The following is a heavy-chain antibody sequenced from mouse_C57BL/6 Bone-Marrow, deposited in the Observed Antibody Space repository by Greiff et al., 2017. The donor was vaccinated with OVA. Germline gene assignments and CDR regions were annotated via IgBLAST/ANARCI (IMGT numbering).Heavy chain of an antibody. D-gene: IGHD2-2*01. V-gene: IGHV1-80*01. CDR2: IYPGDGDT. Sequence: QVHVKQSGAELVKPGASVKISCKASGYAFSSYWMNWVKQRPGKGLEWIGQIYPGDGDTNYNGKFKGKATLTADKSSSTAYMQLSSLTSEDSAVYFCARAGYDRFAYWGQGTLVTVSA. CDR3: ARAGYDRFAY. CDR1: GYAFSSYW. J-gene: IGHJ3*01.